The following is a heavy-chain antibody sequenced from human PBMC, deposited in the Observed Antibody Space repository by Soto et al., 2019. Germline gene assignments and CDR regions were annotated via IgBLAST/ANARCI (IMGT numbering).Heavy chain of an antibody. Sequence: EVQLVESGGGLVQPGGSLRLSCAASGFTLSDHYMDWVRQAPGKGLEWVGRTRNKANSYTTEYAASVKGRFTISRDDSKHSLYRQMNSLKTEDTAVYYCARSGRGSSTWSDNAFDIWGQGTMVTVSS. CDR1: GFTLSDHY. D-gene: IGHD6-13*01. V-gene: IGHV3-72*01. J-gene: IGHJ3*02. CDR3: ARSGRGSSTWSDNAFDI. CDR2: TRNKANSYTT.